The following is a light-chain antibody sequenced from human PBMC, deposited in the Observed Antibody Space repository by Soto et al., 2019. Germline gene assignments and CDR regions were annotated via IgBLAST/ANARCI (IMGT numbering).Light chain of an antibody. CDR3: CSYAGSSTSFWV. Sequence: QSVLTQPASVSGSPGQSITISCTGTSSDVGSYNLVSWYQQHPGKAPKLMIYEGSKRPSGVSNRFSGFKSGNTASLTISGLQAEDEADYYCCSYAGSSTSFWVFGTGTKVTVL. CDR2: EGS. CDR1: SSDVGSYNL. J-gene: IGLJ1*01. V-gene: IGLV2-23*01.